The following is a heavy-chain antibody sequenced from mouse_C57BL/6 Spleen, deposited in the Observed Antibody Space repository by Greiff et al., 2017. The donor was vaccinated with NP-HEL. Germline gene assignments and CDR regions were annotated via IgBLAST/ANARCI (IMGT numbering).Heavy chain of an antibody. V-gene: IGHV1-81*01. CDR2: IYPRSGNT. CDR1: GYTFTSYG. J-gene: IGHJ2*01. Sequence: QVQLQQSGAELARPGASVKLSCKASGYTFTSYGISWVKQRPGQGLEWIGEIYPRSGNTYYNEKFKGKATLTADKSSSTAYMELRSLTSEDSAVYFCARGYYGRPYFDYWGQGTTLTVSS. CDR3: ARGYYGRPYFDY. D-gene: IGHD1-1*01.